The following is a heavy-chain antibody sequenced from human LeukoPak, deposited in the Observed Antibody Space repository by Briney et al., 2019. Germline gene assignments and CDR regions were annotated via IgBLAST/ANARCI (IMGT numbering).Heavy chain of an antibody. Sequence: GGSLRLSCAASGFTVSSNYISWVRQAPGKGLEWVSVIYSGGSTYHADSVKGRFTISRDNSKNTLYLQMNSLRVEDTAVYYCGGSGSYYPLFDYWGQGTLVTVSS. D-gene: IGHD1-26*01. CDR2: IYSGGST. J-gene: IGHJ4*02. V-gene: IGHV3-66*02. CDR3: GGSGSYYPLFDY. CDR1: GFTVSSNY.